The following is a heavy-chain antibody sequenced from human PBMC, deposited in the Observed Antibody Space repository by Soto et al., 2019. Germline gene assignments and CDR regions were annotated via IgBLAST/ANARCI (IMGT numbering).Heavy chain of an antibody. CDR2: FDPEDGET. Sequence: ASVKVSCKVSGYTLTELSMHWVRQAPGKGLEWMGGFDPEDGETIYAQKFQGRVTMTEDTSTDTAYMELSSLRSEDTAVYYCASRYGDSSSWYRPDYYYYGMDVWGQGTTVTVSS. CDR1: GYTLTELS. J-gene: IGHJ6*02. V-gene: IGHV1-24*01. CDR3: ASRYGDSSSWYRPDYYYYGMDV. D-gene: IGHD6-13*01.